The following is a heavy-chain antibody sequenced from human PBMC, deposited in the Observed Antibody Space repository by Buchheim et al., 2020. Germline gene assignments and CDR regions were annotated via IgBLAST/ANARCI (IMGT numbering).Heavy chain of an antibody. Sequence: QVQLVESGGGVVQPGTSLRLSCAASGFDFSDHGINWVRQAPGTGLEWLALIWSDGHTQYYADSVKGRFTMSRDNSRETAHLQMTSLRVEDTATYYCAREGNVYCNGGTGECYSIYGLDVWGQGTT. CDR1: GFDFSDHG. J-gene: IGHJ6*02. D-gene: IGHD2-15*01. CDR3: AREGNVYCNGGTGECYSIYGLDV. V-gene: IGHV3-33*01. CDR2: IWSDGHTQ.